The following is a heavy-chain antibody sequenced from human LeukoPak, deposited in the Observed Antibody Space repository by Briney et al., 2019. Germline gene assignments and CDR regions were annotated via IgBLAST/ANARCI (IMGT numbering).Heavy chain of an antibody. J-gene: IGHJ4*02. CDR2: IYYSGST. V-gene: IGHV4-59*06. CDR1: GGSISSYY. Sequence: PSETLSLTCTVSGGSISSYYWSWIRQPPGKGLEWIGYIYYSGSTYYNPSLKSRVTISVDTSKNQFSLKLSSVTAADTAVYYCAGRSDYFDYWGQGTLVTVSS. CDR3: AGRSDYFDY.